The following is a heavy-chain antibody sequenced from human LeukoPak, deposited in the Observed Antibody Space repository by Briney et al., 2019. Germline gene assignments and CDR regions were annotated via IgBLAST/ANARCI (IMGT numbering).Heavy chain of an antibody. CDR2: VSNSGIT. V-gene: IGHV4-4*08. J-gene: IGHJ4*02. CDR3: ARDDGYGDLIDY. D-gene: IGHD4-17*01. CDR1: GGSISNYY. Sequence: SETLSLTCTVSGGSISNYYWTWIRQPPGQGLEWIGYVSNSGITNSNPPLKSRVTVSVDTSKNQFSLKLSSVTAADTAVYYCARDDGYGDLIDYWGQGTLVTVSS.